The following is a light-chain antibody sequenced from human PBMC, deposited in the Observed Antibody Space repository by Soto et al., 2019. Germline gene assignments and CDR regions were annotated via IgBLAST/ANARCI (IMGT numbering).Light chain of an antibody. CDR3: QQYYSTPWT. V-gene: IGKV4-1*01. Sequence: DIVMTQSPDSLAVSLGERATINCKSSQSILYSSNNNNYLAWYQQKPGQPPKLLIYWASTREFGVPDRFRGSGSGTDFTLTISSLQAEDVAVYYCQQYYSTPWTFGQGTKVDIK. CDR1: QSILYSSNNNNY. CDR2: WAS. J-gene: IGKJ1*01.